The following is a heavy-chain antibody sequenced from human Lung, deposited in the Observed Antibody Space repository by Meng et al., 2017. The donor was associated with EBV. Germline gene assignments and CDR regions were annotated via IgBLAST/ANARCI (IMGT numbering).Heavy chain of an antibody. J-gene: IGHJ4*02. D-gene: IGHD6-13*01. Sequence: QAQLVQSGAEVTKPGASVKVSCKASGYIFIDYHWYWVRQAPGKGLVWMGRSNRYSGDTKYAQKFEGRVTMARDTSISTAYMELSRLRSDDTDVYCCAKTGGGSSWYYDYWGQGTLVTVSS. CDR1: GYIFIDYH. V-gene: IGHV1-2*05. CDR3: AKTGGGSSWYYDY. CDR2: SNRYSGDT.